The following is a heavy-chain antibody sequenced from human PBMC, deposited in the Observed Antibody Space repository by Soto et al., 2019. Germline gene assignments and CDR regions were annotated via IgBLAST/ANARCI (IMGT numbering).Heavy chain of an antibody. J-gene: IGHJ6*04. D-gene: IGHD3-10*01. V-gene: IGHV1-69*01. CDR1: GVSFNNNG. Sequence: QVQLVQYGAEVKKPGSSVTVSCKTSGVSFNNNGIGWVRQAPGHGLEWMGGVSAPFRTSNYARKFQGGISITADASAGTVNMKLSSLSAEATAQYYCARVLYYGSGSYSPYGMDAWGKGTTVTVSS. CDR2: VSAPFRTS. CDR3: ARVLYYGSGSYSPYGMDA.